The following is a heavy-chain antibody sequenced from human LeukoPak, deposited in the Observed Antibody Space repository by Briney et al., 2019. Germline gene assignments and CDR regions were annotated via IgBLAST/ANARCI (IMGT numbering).Heavy chain of an antibody. D-gene: IGHD3-10*01. CDR3: ARSSEQMVRGVIDWFDP. CDR1: GYSISSGYY. Sequence: SEILSLTCTVSGYSISSGYYWGWIRQPPGKGLEWIGSIYHSGSTYYNPSLKSRVTISVDTSKNQFSLKLSSVTAADTAVYYCARSSEQMVRGVIDWFDPWGQGTLVTVSS. CDR2: IYHSGST. J-gene: IGHJ5*02. V-gene: IGHV4-38-2*02.